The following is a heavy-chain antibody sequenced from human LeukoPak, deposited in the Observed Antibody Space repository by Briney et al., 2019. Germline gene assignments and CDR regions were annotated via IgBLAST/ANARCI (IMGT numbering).Heavy chain of an antibody. V-gene: IGHV3-23*01. J-gene: IGHJ4*02. CDR3: AKVNYYDSSGYY. D-gene: IGHD3-22*01. Sequence: PGGSLRLSCAASGFTFSNYAMSWVRQAPGKGLEWVSGISGNGANTYYVDSVKGRFTISRDNSKNTLYLQMNSLRAEDTAVYYCAKVNYYDSSGYYWGQGSLVTVSS. CDR1: GFTFSNYA. CDR2: ISGNGANT.